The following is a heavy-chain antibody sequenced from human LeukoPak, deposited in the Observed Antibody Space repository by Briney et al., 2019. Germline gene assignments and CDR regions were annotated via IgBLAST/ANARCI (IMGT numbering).Heavy chain of an antibody. D-gene: IGHD3-10*01. CDR1: GFTFSSYS. CDR3: ATVRGGNTRDFDY. Sequence: GGSLRLSCAASGFTFSSYSMNWVRQAPGKGLEWVSSISSSSSYIYYADSVKGRFTISRDNAKNSLYLQMNSLRAEDTAVYHCATVRGGNTRDFDYWGQGTLVTVSS. CDR2: ISSSSSYI. J-gene: IGHJ4*02. V-gene: IGHV3-21*01.